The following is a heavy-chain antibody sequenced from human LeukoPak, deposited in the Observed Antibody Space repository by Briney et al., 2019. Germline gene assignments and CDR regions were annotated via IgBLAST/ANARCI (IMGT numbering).Heavy chain of an antibody. V-gene: IGHV1-2*06. Sequence: ASVKVSCKASGYTFTGYYMHWVRQAPGRGLEWMGRINPNSGGTNYAQKFQGRVTMTRDTSISTAYMELSRLRSDDTAAYYCARAALPAAPSGGWFDPWGQGTLVTVSS. D-gene: IGHD2-2*01. CDR2: INPNSGGT. CDR1: GYTFTGYY. CDR3: ARAALPAAPSGGWFDP. J-gene: IGHJ5*02.